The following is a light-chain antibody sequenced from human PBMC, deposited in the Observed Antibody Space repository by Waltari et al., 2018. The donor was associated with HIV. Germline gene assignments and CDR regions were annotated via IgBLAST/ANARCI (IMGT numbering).Light chain of an antibody. CDR3: CSYAGSNTWV. Sequence: QSALTQPASVSAFPGQSITISCIGGSSDVGSYDLVSWYQQCPGKVPKVIISEVSQRPSGVSNRFSGSKSGDTASLTSAGLQAEDEADYYCCSYAGSNTWVFGGGTKLTVL. CDR1: SSDVGSYDL. V-gene: IGLV2-23*02. J-gene: IGLJ3*02. CDR2: EVS.